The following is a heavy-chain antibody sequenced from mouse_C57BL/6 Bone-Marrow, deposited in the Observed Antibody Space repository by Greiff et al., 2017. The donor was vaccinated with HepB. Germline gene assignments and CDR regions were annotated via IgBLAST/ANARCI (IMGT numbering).Heavy chain of an antibody. CDR2: INPSSGYT. CDR3: ARNWVDY. V-gene: IGHV1-7*01. CDR1: GYTFTSYW. D-gene: IGHD4-1*01. J-gene: IGHJ2*01. Sequence: QVQLQQSGAELAKPGASVKLSCKASGYTFTSYWMHWVKQRPGQGLEWIGYINPSSGYTKYNQKFKDKAKLTADKSSSTAYMQLSSLTYEDAAVYDCARNWVDYWGQGTTLTVSS.